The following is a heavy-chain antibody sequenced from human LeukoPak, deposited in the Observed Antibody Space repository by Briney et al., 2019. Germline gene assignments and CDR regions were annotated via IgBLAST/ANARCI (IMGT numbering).Heavy chain of an antibody. Sequence: GGSLRLSCAASGFTFSSYAMHWVRQAPGKGLEWVAFIWYDGRNEYYADSVKGRFTISRDNSKNTLYLQMNSLTAEDTAVYYCAKETTVTNRPFDYWGQGTLVTVSS. CDR1: GFTFSSYA. CDR2: IWYDGRNE. D-gene: IGHD4-17*01. V-gene: IGHV3-30*02. J-gene: IGHJ4*02. CDR3: AKETTVTNRPFDY.